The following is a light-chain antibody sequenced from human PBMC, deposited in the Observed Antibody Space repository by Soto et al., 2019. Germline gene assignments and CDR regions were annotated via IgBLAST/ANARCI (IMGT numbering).Light chain of an antibody. CDR3: AAWDDTLNGLV. V-gene: IGLV1-47*01. CDR1: SSNIGNNY. J-gene: IGLJ2*01. Sequence: QSALTQPPSASGTPGQRVTISCSGSSSNIGNNYVYWYQQVPGTAPRLLMYRASQRPSGVPDRFSGSKSGTSASLAISGLRSEDEADYYCAAWDDTLNGLVSGGGTQLTVL. CDR2: RAS.